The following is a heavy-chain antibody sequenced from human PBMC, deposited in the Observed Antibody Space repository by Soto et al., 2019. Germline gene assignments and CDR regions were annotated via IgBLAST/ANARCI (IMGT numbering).Heavy chain of an antibody. D-gene: IGHD3-3*01. J-gene: IGHJ6*02. CDR3: ARVKAYYDFWSGYSDYYYYGMDV. CDR1: GGSFSGYY. V-gene: IGHV4-34*01. CDR2: INHSGST. Sequence: QVQLQQWGAGLLKPSETLSLTCAVYGGSFSGYYWSWIRQPPGKGLEWIGEINHSGSTNYNPSLKSRVTISVDTSKNQFSLKLSSVTAADTAVYYCARVKAYYDFWSGYSDYYYYGMDVWGQGTTVTVSS.